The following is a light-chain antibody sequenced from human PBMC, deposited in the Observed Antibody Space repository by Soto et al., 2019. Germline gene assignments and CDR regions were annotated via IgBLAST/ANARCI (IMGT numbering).Light chain of an antibody. J-gene: IGKJ4*01. V-gene: IGKV3-11*01. CDR2: DVS. Sequence: EIVLTQSPATLSLSPGERATLSCRASQSISSFLAWYQHKPGRAPRLLIYDVSKRATGIPARFSASGSGTDFTLTISSLEPEDVAVYYCHQRSSWPLTFGGGTTVEIK. CDR3: HQRSSWPLT. CDR1: QSISSF.